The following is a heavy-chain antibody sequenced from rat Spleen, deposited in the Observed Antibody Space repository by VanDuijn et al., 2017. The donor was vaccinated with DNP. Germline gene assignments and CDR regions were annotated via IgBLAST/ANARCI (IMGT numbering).Heavy chain of an antibody. V-gene: IGHV2-43*01. J-gene: IGHJ3*01. CDR3: ARWEGINAY. CDR1: GFSLTSYH. Sequence: QVQLGESGPGLVQPSQTLSLACTVSGFSLTSYHVHWVRQPSGKGLEWMGVIWTGGSTEYNSALKSRLSISRDTSRSQVFLKMNSLQTEDTAMYFCARWEGINAYWGQGTLVTVSS. CDR2: IWTGGST. D-gene: IGHD1-11*01.